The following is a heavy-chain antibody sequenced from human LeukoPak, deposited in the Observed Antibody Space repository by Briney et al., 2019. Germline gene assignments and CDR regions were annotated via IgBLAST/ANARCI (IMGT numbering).Heavy chain of an antibody. D-gene: IGHD2-15*01. Sequence: SETLSLTCTVSGDSISSYYWSWIRQPPGKGLEWIGNIYYSGNTNYNPSLKSRVTISVDTSKNQFSLKLTSVTAADTAIYYCARPARYCSGGSCGDPWGQGTLVTVSS. V-gene: IGHV4-59*01. J-gene: IGHJ5*02. CDR2: IYYSGNT. CDR3: ARPARYCSGGSCGDP. CDR1: GDSISSYY.